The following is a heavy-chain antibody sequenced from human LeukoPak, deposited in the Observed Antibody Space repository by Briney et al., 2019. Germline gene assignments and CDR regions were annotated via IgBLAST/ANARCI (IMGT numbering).Heavy chain of an antibody. CDR2: SYSGGTT. CDR1: GFKVNDKY. Sequence: GGSLRLSCAASGFKVNDKYMSWVRQAPGKGLEWVSVSYSGGTTYYADSVEGRFTMSRDNSKNTVYLQMNSLRVEDTAVYYCAREYYYDSGAWGQGTMVTVSS. J-gene: IGHJ3*01. V-gene: IGHV3-66*01. CDR3: AREYYYDSGA. D-gene: IGHD3-10*01.